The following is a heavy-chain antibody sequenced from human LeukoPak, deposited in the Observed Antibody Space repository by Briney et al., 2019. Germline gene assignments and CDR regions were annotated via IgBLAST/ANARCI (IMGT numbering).Heavy chain of an antibody. V-gene: IGHV4-4*02. CDR1: GGSVSSTNW. CDR2: VHLDGRA. Sequence: ASETLSLTCGVSGGSVSSTNWWTWIRQPPGKGLEWIGEVHLDGRANFNPSLKSRLTMSVDLSENHVSLKLTSVTAADTAVYYCAREGGFYRPLDYSGQGTLVTVSS. CDR3: AREGGFYRPLDY. D-gene: IGHD6-25*01. J-gene: IGHJ4*02.